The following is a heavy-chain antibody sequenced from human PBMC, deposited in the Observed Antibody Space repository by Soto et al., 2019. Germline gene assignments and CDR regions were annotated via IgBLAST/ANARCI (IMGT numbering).Heavy chain of an antibody. CDR3: AKVYDSSGYYPTLFDY. CDR2: ISGSGGST. Sequence: GGSLRLSCAASGFTFSSYAMSWVRQAPGKGLEWVSAISGSGGSTYYADSVKGRFTISRDNSKNTLYLQMNSLRAEDTAVYYCAKVYDSSGYYPTLFDYWGQGTLVTVSS. J-gene: IGHJ4*02. D-gene: IGHD3-22*01. CDR1: GFTFSSYA. V-gene: IGHV3-23*01.